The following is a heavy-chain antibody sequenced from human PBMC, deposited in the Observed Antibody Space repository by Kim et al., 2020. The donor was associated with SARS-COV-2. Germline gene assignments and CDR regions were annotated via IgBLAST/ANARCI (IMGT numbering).Heavy chain of an antibody. V-gene: IGHV3-23*01. D-gene: IGHD1-26*01. CDR1: GFTFNNYA. J-gene: IGHJ4*02. CDR2: VTSSGTPT. CDR3: AKASSRGAYLTFFDY. Sequence: GGSLRLSCAASGFTFNNYAMTWVRQSPGKGLEWVSTVTSSGTPTYYADSVKGRFTISRDDSKNTLHLQMDSLRAEDTAVYYCAKASSRGAYLTFFDYWGPGTLVTVSS.